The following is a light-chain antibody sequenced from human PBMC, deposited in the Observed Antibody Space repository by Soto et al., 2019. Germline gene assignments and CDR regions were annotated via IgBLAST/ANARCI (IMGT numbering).Light chain of an antibody. J-gene: IGLJ1*01. CDR3: AAWDASLNGYV. CDR1: SSNIGSNT. V-gene: IGLV1-44*01. CDR2: SNN. Sequence: QSVLTQPPSASGTPGQRVTISCSGSSSNIGSNTVNWYQQLPGTAPKLLIYSNNQRPSGVPDRFSGSKSGTSASLAISGLQSEEEADYYCAAWDASLNGYVFGTGTKVTDL.